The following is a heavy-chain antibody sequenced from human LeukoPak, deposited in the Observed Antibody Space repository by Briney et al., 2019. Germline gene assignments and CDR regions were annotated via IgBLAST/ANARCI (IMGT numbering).Heavy chain of an antibody. Sequence: PGESLRLSCAASGFNLSRQRMHWLRQPPGKARDWVANIYQSGREKYYLNSVGAGFSIFRDNAKKSLYLQMNSLRSEDTTKYYCASKPPPLDTSTYFYSMDVWGRGTTVTVSS. CDR1: GFNLSRQR. CDR3: ASKPPPLDTSTYFYSMDV. D-gene: IGHD5/OR15-5a*01. CDR2: IYQSGREK. J-gene: IGHJ6*03. V-gene: IGHV3-7*01.